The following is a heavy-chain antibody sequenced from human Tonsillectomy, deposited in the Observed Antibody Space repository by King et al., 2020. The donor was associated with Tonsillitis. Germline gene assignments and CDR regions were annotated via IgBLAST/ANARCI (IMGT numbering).Heavy chain of an antibody. V-gene: IGHV4-34*01. D-gene: IGHD6-6*01. CDR1: GGSFSDYY. CDR3: ARESDGRPWNGMDV. CDR2: INHSGST. Sequence: VQLQQWGAGLLKPSETLSLTCAVYGGSFSDYYWSWIRQPPGKGLEWIGEINHSGSTNYNPSLKSRVTISVDTSKNQFSLKLTSVTAADTAVYYCARESDGRPWNGMDVWGQGTTVTVSS. J-gene: IGHJ6*02.